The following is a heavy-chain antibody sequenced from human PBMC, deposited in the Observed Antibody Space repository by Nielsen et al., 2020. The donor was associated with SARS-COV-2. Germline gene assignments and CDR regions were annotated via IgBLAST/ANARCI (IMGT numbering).Heavy chain of an antibody. Sequence: GESLKISCEVSGFMFSNYWMTWVRQAPGKGLEWVAVIGGVYNTAYYADSVKGRFTISRDISENTLFLEMNKLRREDTATYFCVRDSMSESVTAMAFDHWGQGTPVTVSP. CDR1: GFMFSNYW. D-gene: IGHD5/OR15-5a*01. V-gene: IGHV3-23*01. CDR2: IGGVYNTA. J-gene: IGHJ4*02. CDR3: VRDSMSESVTAMAFDH.